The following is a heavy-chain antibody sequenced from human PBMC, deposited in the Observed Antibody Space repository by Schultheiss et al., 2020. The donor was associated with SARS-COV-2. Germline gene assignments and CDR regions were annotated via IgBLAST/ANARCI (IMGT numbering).Heavy chain of an antibody. CDR1: GDSISSYY. D-gene: IGHD2-2*02. V-gene: IGHV4-59*01. CDR3: ARDSRYCSSTSCYSSGAFDI. Sequence: GSLRLSCTVSGDSISSYYWSWIRQPPGKGLECIGYIYYSGSTNYNPSLKSRVTISVDTSKNQFSLKLSSVTAADTAVYYCARDSRYCSSTSCYSSGAFDIWGQGTMVTVSS. J-gene: IGHJ3*02. CDR2: IYYSGST.